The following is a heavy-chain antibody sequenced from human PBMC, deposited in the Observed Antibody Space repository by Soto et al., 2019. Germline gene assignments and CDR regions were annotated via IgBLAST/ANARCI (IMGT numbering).Heavy chain of an antibody. V-gene: IGHV3-23*01. D-gene: IGHD6-19*01. CDR1: GFPFGENA. CDR2: ISDSGATT. J-gene: IGHJ4*02. CDR3: AKEDNSSGSIDY. Sequence: GGSLRLSCAASGFPFGENAMSWVRQAPGKGLEWVSGISDSGATTYYADSVRGRFTISRDNSKNTLYLQMKSLRAEDSASYYCAKEDNSSGSIDYWGQGALVTVSS.